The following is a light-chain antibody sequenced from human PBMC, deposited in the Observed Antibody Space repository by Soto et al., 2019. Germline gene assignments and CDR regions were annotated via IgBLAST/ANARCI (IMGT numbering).Light chain of an antibody. Sequence: LVMTQSPNTLSVSLGERATFNCKCSPNVLYSSNNKNYLAWYQQKPGQPPKLLIYWASTRESGVPDRFSGSGSGTEFTLTISSLQAEDVAVYYCQQYYSTPLTFGGRSIV. CDR2: WAS. CDR3: QQYYSTPLT. J-gene: IGKJ4*01. CDR1: PNVLYSSNNKNY. V-gene: IGKV4-1*01.